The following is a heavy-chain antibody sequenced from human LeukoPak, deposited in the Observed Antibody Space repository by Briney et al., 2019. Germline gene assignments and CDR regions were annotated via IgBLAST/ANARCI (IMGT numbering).Heavy chain of an antibody. D-gene: IGHD6-13*01. CDR1: GFTFDDYA. V-gene: IGHV3-9*01. Sequence: GRSLRLSCAASGFTFDDYAMHWVRQAPGKGLEWVSGISWNSGSIGYADSVKGRFTISRDNAKNSLYLQMNSLRAEDTALYYCAKDGAAAGTYFDYWGQGTLVTVSS. J-gene: IGHJ4*02. CDR2: ISWNSGSI. CDR3: AKDGAAAGTYFDY.